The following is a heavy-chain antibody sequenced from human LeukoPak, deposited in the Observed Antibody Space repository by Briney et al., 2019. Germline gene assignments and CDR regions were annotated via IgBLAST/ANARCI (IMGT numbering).Heavy chain of an antibody. V-gene: IGHV3-23*01. CDR1: GFTFSSFG. D-gene: IGHD4-17*01. CDR3: AKGRTTVTTAYFDY. Sequence: GGSLRLSCAASGFTFSSFGMCWVRQAPGKGLGWVSSISAGGINTYYADSVKGRFTISRDNSKNTLYLQMNSLRAEDAAVYYCAKGRTTVTTAYFDYWGQGTLVTVSS. J-gene: IGHJ4*02. CDR2: ISAGGINT.